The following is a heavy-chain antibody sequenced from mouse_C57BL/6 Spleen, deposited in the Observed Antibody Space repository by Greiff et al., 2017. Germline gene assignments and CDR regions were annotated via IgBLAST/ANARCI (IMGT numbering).Heavy chain of an antibody. J-gene: IGHJ3*01. V-gene: IGHV1-50*01. CDR2: IDPSDSYT. D-gene: IGHD2-2*01. CDR1: GYTFTSYW. CDR3: ARRRLYGYDWVAY. Sequence: QVQLQQPGAELVKPGASVKLSCKASGYTFTSYWMQWVKQRPGQGLEWIGEIDPSDSYTNYNQKFKGKATLTVDTSSSTAYMQLSSLTSEDSAVYYCARRRLYGYDWVAYWGQGTLVTVSA.